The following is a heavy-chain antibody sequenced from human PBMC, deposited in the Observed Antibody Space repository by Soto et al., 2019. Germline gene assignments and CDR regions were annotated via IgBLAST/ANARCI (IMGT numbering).Heavy chain of an antibody. D-gene: IGHD3-3*01. V-gene: IGHV1-8*01. Sequence: ASVKVSCKASGYTFTSYDINWVRQATGQGLEWMGWMNPNSGNTGYAQKFQGRVTMTRNTSISTAYMELSSLRSEDTAVYYCARGNTYYDFWSCYPHLDYWGQGTLVTVSS. CDR2: MNPNSGNT. CDR1: GYTFTSYD. J-gene: IGHJ4*02. CDR3: ARGNTYYDFWSCYPHLDY.